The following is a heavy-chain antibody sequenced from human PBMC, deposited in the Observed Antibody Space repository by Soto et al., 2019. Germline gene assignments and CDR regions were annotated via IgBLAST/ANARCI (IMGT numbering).Heavy chain of an antibody. CDR1: GFTFSSYG. CDR2: IWYDGSNK. CDR3: ARGFYDSSAYPPGY. J-gene: IGHJ4*02. V-gene: IGHV3-33*01. D-gene: IGHD3-22*01. Sequence: SLRLSCAASGFTFSSYGMHWVRQAPGKGLEWGAVIWYDGSNKYYGDSVKGRFTISRDNSMNTLYLQMNSLRAEDTAVYYCARGFYDSSAYPPGYWGQGTLVTVSS.